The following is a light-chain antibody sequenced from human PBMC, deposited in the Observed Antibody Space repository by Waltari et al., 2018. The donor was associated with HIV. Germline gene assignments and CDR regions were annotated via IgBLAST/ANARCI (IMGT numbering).Light chain of an antibody. J-gene: IGLJ2*01. CDR3: TSYISGTSPV. CDR2: EVT. CDR1: DLNDNDY. V-gene: IGLV2-14*01. Sequence: QSALTQPASVSGSPGHSITISCDLNDNDYVPWYQRHPGKPPKVIIYEVTNRPSGLSNRFYGSKSGNTATLTISGLQPEDEADYFCTSYISGTSPVFGRGTRVTVL.